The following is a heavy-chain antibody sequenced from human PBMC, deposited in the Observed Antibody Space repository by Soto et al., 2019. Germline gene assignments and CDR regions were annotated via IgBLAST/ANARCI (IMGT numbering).Heavy chain of an antibody. CDR3: ARDPVAYCGGDCRTFDY. D-gene: IGHD2-21*02. CDR1: GFTFSSYA. Sequence: QVQLVESGGGVVQPGRSLRLSCAASGFTFSSYAMHWVRQAPGKGLEWVAVISYDGSNKYYADSVKGRFTISRDNSKNTLYLQMNSLRAEHTAVYYCARDPVAYCGGDCRTFDYWGQGTLVTVSS. J-gene: IGHJ4*02. CDR2: ISYDGSNK. V-gene: IGHV3-30-3*01.